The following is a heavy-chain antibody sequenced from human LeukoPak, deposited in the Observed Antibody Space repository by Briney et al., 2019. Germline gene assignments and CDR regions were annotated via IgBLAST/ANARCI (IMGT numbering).Heavy chain of an antibody. CDR2: IYYSGST. J-gene: IGHJ4*02. CDR1: GDSITYFY. Sequence: SETLSLTCSVSGDSITYFYWSWIRQPPGKVLEWIGSIYYSGSTYYNPSLKSRVTISVDTSKNQFSLKLSSVTAADTAVYYCARTRYYYNSRSYGAPYYFDYWGQGTLVTVSS. CDR3: ARTRYYYNSRSYGAPYYFDY. V-gene: IGHV4-39*01. D-gene: IGHD3-10*01.